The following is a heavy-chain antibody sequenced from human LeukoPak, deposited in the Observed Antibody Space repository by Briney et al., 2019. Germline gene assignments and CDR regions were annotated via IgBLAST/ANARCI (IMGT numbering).Heavy chain of an antibody. D-gene: IGHD3-22*01. V-gene: IGHV3-21*01. CDR1: GFTFSSYS. CDR2: ISSSSSYI. Sequence: GGSLRLSCAASGFTFSSYSMNCVRQAPGKGLEWVSSISSSSSYINYADSVKGRFTISRDNAKKSLYLQMNSLRAEDTAVYYCARGLLYDSSGSYVYWGQGTLVTVSS. CDR3: ARGLLYDSSGSYVY. J-gene: IGHJ4*02.